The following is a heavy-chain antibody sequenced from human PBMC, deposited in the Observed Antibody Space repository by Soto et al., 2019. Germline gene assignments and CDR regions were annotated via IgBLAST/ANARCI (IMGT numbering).Heavy chain of an antibody. CDR1: GYTFTSYY. CDR2: INPSGGST. J-gene: IGHJ4*02. V-gene: IGHV1-46*01. D-gene: IGHD3-3*01. CDR3: ARGHRYYDFWSGYTHFDY. Sequence: QVQLVQSGAEVKKPGASVKVSCKASGYTFTSYYMHWVRQAPGQGLEWMGIINPSGGSTSYAQKFQGRVTTTRDTSTSTVYMELSSLRSEDTAVYYCARGHRYYDFWSGYTHFDYWGQGTLVTVSS.